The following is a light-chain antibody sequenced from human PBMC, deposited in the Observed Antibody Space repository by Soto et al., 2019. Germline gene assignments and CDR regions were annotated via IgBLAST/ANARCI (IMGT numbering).Light chain of an antibody. Sequence: IVLPQPAGSLSFSPAARGALSYRASQGVSSYLAWYQQKPGQAPRLLIYGASSRATSITDRFRGGGWWTDFCRTVIRLELEVCAVYDVQQDGRPTWTGGQGAKVDI. CDR3: QQDGRPTWT. V-gene: IGKV3-20*01. CDR2: GAS. J-gene: IGKJ1*01. CDR1: QGVSSY.